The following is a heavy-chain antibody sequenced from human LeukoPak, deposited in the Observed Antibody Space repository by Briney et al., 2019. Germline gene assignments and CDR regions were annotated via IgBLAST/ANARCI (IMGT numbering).Heavy chain of an antibody. CDR2: ISGSGGST. Sequence: GGSLRLSCAASGFTFSSYAMSWVRQAPGKGLEWVSAISGSGGSTYYADFVKGRFTISRDNSKNTLYLQMNSLRAEDTAVYYCAKAGGYSYGYAIDYWGQGTLVTVSS. V-gene: IGHV3-23*01. D-gene: IGHD5-18*01. CDR1: GFTFSSYA. J-gene: IGHJ4*02. CDR3: AKAGGYSYGYAIDY.